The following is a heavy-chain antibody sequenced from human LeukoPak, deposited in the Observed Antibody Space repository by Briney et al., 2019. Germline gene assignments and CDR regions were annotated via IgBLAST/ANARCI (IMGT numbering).Heavy chain of an antibody. Sequence: GGSLRLSCAASGFTFDDYAMPWVRQAPGKGLEWVSGISWNSGSIGYADSVKGRFTISGDNAKNSLYLQMNSLRAEDTALYYCAPLGWLGSDYWGQGTLVTVSS. CDR3: APLGWLGSDY. CDR2: ISWNSGSI. V-gene: IGHV3-9*01. J-gene: IGHJ4*02. CDR1: GFTFDDYA. D-gene: IGHD6-19*01.